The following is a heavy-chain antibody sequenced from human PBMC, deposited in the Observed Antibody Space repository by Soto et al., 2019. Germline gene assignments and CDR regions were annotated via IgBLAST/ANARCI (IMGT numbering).Heavy chain of an antibody. Sequence: EVQLLESGGGLVLPGGSLRLSCAASGFNFNNYAMSWVRQAPGGGVEWVSAISGGGDTTYYANSVKGRFTIFRDNSEDTLDLQMNSLRVEDTAIYYGAKEGESRPTYDAFDLLGQGAVVTVFS. J-gene: IGHJ3*01. V-gene: IGHV3-23*01. CDR1: GFNFNNYA. D-gene: IGHD6-6*01. CDR3: AKEGESRPTYDAFDL. CDR2: ISGGGDTT.